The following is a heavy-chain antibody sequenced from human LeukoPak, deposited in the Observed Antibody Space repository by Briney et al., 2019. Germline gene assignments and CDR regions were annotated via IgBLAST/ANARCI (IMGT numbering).Heavy chain of an antibody. D-gene: IGHD6-13*01. CDR2: INPSDGST. CDR3: ARVSSSWYFYFDY. Sequence: ASVKVSCKASGYTFTSYFMHWVRQAPGQGLEWMGIINPSDGSTSYAQKFQGRVTMTRDTSTSTVYMELSSLRSEDTAVYYCARVSSSWYFYFDYWGQGTLVTVSS. V-gene: IGHV1-46*01. J-gene: IGHJ4*02. CDR1: GYTFTSYF.